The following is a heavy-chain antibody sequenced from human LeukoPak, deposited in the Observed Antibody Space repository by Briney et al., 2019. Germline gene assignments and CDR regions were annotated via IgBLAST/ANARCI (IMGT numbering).Heavy chain of an antibody. V-gene: IGHV4-34*01. D-gene: IGHD6-19*01. CDR1: GXXFXGYY. Sequence: LXXXXXXYGXXFXGYYWSWIRQPPGKGLEWIGEINHSGSTNYNPSLKSRVTISVDTSKNQFSLKLSSVTAADTAVYYCARIEAGTARDYFDYWGQGTLVTVSS. J-gene: IGHJ4*02. CDR2: INHSGST. CDR3: ARIEAGTARDYFDY.